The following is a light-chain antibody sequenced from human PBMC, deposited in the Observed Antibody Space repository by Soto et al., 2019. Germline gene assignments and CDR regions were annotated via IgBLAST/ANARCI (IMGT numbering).Light chain of an antibody. CDR3: QSYHSGNVV. CDR1: SGSIASNY. CDR2: ADN. V-gene: IGLV6-57*04. J-gene: IGLJ2*01. Sequence: NFMLTQPHSVSESPGKTGTISCTRSSGSIASNYVQWYQQRPGSAPTPEIYADNERPSVGPDRFSGSIDSSSNSASLAISGLKTDDESDYYCQSYHSGNVVFGGGTKLTVL.